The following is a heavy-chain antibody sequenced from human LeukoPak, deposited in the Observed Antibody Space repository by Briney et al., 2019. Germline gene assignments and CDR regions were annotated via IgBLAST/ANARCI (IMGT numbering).Heavy chain of an antibody. D-gene: IGHD3-3*01. CDR1: GGSISSYY. Sequence: SGTLSLTCTVSGGSISSYYWSWIRQPPGKGLEWIGYIYYSGSTNYNPSLKSRVTISVDTSKNQFSLKLSSVTAADTAVYYCASLTYYDFWSGAYYFDYWGQGTLVTVSS. V-gene: IGHV4-59*01. CDR2: IYYSGST. CDR3: ASLTYYDFWSGAYYFDY. J-gene: IGHJ4*02.